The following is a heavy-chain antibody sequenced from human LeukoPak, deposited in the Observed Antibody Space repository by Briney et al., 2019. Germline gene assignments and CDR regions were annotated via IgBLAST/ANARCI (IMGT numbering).Heavy chain of an antibody. Sequence: GGSLRVSCAVSGFTFSTYWMTWVSQAPGKGMEWVANIKEDGSEKNYVDSVTGRFTISRDNAKNSLYLQMNSLRVEDTAVYFCARDRAVAGLLDYWGQGTLVTVSS. J-gene: IGHJ4*02. CDR2: IKEDGSEK. V-gene: IGHV3-7*01. CDR1: GFTFSTYW. D-gene: IGHD6-19*01. CDR3: ARDRAVAGLLDY.